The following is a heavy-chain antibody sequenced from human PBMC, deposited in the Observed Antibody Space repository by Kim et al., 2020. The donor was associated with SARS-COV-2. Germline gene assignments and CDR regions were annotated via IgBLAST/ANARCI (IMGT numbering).Heavy chain of an antibody. V-gene: IGHV1-46*01. CDR3: AKEGGH. CDR2: NRSGSGK. J-gene: IGHJ4*02. Sequence: NRSGSGKNYAQKYQGRVTMTGDTSTNTVYMELSSLRSDDTAVYYCAKEGGHWGQGTLVTVSA. D-gene: IGHD3-16*01.